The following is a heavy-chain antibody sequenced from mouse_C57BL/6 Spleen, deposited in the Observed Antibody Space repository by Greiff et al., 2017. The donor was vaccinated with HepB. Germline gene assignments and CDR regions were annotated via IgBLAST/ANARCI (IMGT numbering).Heavy chain of an antibody. CDR1: GHTFTDYN. Sequence: VQLQQSGPELVKPGASVKIPCKASGHTFTDYNMDWVKQSHGKSLEWIGDINPNNGGTIYNQKFKGKATLTVDKSSSTAYMELRSLTSEDTAVYYCARAITTVAYAMDYWGQGTSVTVSS. J-gene: IGHJ4*01. CDR3: ARAITTVAYAMDY. CDR2: INPNNGGT. D-gene: IGHD1-1*01. V-gene: IGHV1-18*01.